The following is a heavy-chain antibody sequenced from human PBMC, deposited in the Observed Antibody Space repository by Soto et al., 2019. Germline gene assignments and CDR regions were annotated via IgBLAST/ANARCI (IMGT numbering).Heavy chain of an antibody. J-gene: IGHJ6*02. CDR1: GFTFSSYE. V-gene: IGHV3-48*03. D-gene: IGHD3-9*01. CDR2: ISSSGSTI. Sequence: GESLKISCAASGFTFSSYEMNWVRQAPGKGLEWVSYISSSGSTIYYADSVKGRFTISRDNAKNSLYLQMNSLRAEDTAVYYCASSALRYFDWLLYGMDVWGQGTTVTVSS. CDR3: ASSALRYFDWLLYGMDV.